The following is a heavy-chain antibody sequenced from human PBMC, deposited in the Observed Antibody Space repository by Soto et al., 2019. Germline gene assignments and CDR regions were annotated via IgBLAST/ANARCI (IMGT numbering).Heavy chain of an antibody. CDR3: ARPIEEVAGMSFDY. CDR1: GGSISSSSYY. Sequence: SETLSLTCTVSGGSISSSSYYWGWIRQPPGKGLEWIGSIYYSGSTYYNPSLKSRVTISVDTSKNQFSLKLSSVTAADTAVYYCARPIEEVAGMSFDYWGQGTLVTVSS. CDR2: IYYSGST. J-gene: IGHJ4*02. D-gene: IGHD6-19*01. V-gene: IGHV4-39*01.